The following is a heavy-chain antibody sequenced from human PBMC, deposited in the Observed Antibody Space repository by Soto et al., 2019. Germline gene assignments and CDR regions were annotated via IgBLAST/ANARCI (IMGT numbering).Heavy chain of an antibody. Sequence: SETLSLTCTVSGGSISSYYWSWIRQPPGKGLEWIGYIYYSGSTNYNPSLKSRVTISVDTSKNQFSLKLSSVTAEDTAVYYCAKDSYYYDSSGYPHYYYYGMDVWGQGTTVTVSS. CDR2: IYYSGST. V-gene: IGHV4-59*12. CDR1: GGSISSYY. D-gene: IGHD3-22*01. J-gene: IGHJ6*02. CDR3: AKDSYYYDSSGYPHYYYYGMDV.